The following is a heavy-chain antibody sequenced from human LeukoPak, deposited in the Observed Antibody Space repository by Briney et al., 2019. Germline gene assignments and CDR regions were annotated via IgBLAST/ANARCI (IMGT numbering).Heavy chain of an antibody. Sequence: ASVKVSCKASGYTFTGYYMHWVRQAPGQGLEWIGWINPNSGGTNYAQKFQGRVTMTRDTSISTAYMELSRLRSDDTAVYYCARDRGLRYYDSSGYPAFDYWGQGTLVTVSS. CDR1: GYTFTGYY. V-gene: IGHV1-2*02. J-gene: IGHJ4*02. CDR2: INPNSGGT. D-gene: IGHD3-22*01. CDR3: ARDRGLRYYDSSGYPAFDY.